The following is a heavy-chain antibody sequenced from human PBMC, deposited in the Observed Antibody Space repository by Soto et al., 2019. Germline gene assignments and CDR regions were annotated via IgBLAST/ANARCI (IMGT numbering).Heavy chain of an antibody. V-gene: IGHV4-59*01. Sequence: PSETLSLTCTVSGGSISSYYWSWFRQPPGKGLEWIGYIYYSGSTNYNPSLKSRVTISVDTSKNQFSLKLSSVTAADTAVYYCARFSEAGFNYWGQGTRVNVSS. D-gene: IGHD6-19*01. CDR2: IYYSGST. CDR1: GGSISSYY. J-gene: IGHJ4*02. CDR3: ARFSEAGFNY.